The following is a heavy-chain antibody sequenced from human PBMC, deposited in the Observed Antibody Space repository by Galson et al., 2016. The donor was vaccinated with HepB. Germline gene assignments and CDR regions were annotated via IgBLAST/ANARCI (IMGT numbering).Heavy chain of an antibody. V-gene: IGHV4-61*02. Sequence: TLSLTCTVSGGSISSDRDYWNWIRQPAGSRLGWIGRIDTSGNTIYSPSLKSRVTISADTSNNLFSLELRSVTAADTAVYYCAREVNYVLGGGVPFERWGQGTLVTVSS. CDR3: AREVNYVLGGGVPFER. CDR1: GGSISSDRDY. D-gene: IGHD3-16*01. J-gene: IGHJ4*02. CDR2: IDTSGNT.